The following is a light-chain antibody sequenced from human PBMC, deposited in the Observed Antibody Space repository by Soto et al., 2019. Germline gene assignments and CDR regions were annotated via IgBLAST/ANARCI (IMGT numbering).Light chain of an antibody. CDR1: SGHSSYA. V-gene: IGLV4-69*01. J-gene: IGLJ2*01. CDR2: LNSDGSH. Sequence: QLVLTQSPSACASLEASVTLSCNLSSGHSSYAIAWHQQQPEKGPRYLMKLNSDGSHRKGDGIPDRFSGSSSGAEHYLTIARLQSEDEADYYCQTWGTGIGVFGEGTKLTVL. CDR3: QTWGTGIGV.